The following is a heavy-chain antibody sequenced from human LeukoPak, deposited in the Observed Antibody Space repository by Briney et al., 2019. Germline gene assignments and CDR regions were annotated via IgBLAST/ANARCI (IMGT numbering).Heavy chain of an antibody. V-gene: IGHV4-59*01. D-gene: IGHD5-18*01. J-gene: IGHJ4*02. CDR2: IYYSGST. CDR3: ARGASGYSYG. Sequence: TSETLSLTCTVSGGSISSYYWSWIRQLPGKGLEWIGYIYYSGSTNYNPSLKSRVTISIDTSKNQFSLNLTSVTAGDTAVYYCARGASGYSYGWGQGTLVTVSS. CDR1: GGSISSYY.